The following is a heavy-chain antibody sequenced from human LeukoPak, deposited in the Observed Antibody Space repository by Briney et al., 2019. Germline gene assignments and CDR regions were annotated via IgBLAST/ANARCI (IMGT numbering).Heavy chain of an antibody. D-gene: IGHD6-13*01. J-gene: IGHJ5*02. CDR1: GGSISSYY. CDR2: IYYSGST. V-gene: IGHV4-59*01. CDR3: ASRSIAAAGVSWFDP. Sequence: SSETLSLTCTVSGGSISSYYWSWIRQPPGKGLEWIGYIYYSGSTNYNPSLKSPVTISVDTSKNQFSLKLSSVTAADTAVYYCASRSIAAAGVSWFDPWGQGTLVTVSS.